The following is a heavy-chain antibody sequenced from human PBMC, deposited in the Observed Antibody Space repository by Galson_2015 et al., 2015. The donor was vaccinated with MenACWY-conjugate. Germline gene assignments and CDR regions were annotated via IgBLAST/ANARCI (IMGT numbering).Heavy chain of an antibody. D-gene: IGHD4-17*01. CDR1: GFSFDEHA. CDR3: ARDSKDYGDWGASDT. J-gene: IGHJ3*01. CDR2: INWNGGNT. V-gene: IGHV3-20*04. Sequence: SLRLSCAASGFSFDEHAMSWVRQAPGRGLEWVAGINWNGGNTGYADSVKGRFTISRDNAKNSLYLEMNNLRVEDTALYYCARDSKDYGDWGASDTWGQGTVIIVSA.